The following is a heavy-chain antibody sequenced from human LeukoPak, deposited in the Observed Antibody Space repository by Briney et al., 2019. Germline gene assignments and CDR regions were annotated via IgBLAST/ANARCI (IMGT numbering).Heavy chain of an antibody. CDR3: TRDNPYSESLAADDAFDI. D-gene: IGHD1-26*01. V-gene: IGHV3-21*01. CDR2: ISSSSSYI. J-gene: IGHJ3*02. CDR1: GFTFSTYS. Sequence: GGSLRLSCAASGFTFSTYSMHWVRQAPGKGLEWVSSISSSSSYIHYADSVKGRLTISRDNAKNSLYLQMNSLRAEDTAVYYCTRDNPYSESLAADDAFDIWGQGTMVTVSS.